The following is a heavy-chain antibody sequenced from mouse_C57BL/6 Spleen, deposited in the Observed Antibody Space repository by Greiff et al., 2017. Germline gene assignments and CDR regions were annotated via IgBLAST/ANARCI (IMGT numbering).Heavy chain of an antibody. J-gene: IGHJ4*01. CDR3: ARKGYTDEPYYAMDY. CDR2: ILPGSGST. D-gene: IGHD2-14*01. CDR1: GYTFTGYW. Sequence: QVQLQQSGAELMKPGASVKLSCKATGYTFTGYWIEWVKQRPGHGLEWIGEILPGSGSTNYNEKFKGKATFTADTSSNTAYMQLSSLTTEDSAIYYCARKGYTDEPYYAMDYWGQGTSVTISS. V-gene: IGHV1-9*01.